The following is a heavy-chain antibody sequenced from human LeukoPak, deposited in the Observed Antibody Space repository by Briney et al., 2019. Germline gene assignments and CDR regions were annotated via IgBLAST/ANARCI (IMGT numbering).Heavy chain of an antibody. V-gene: IGHV1-2*06. CDR1: GYTFTGYY. J-gene: IGHJ4*02. Sequence: ASVKVSCKASGYTFTGYYMHWVRQAPGQGLEWMGRINPNSGGTNYAQKFQGRVTMTRDTSISTAYMELSRLRSDDTAVYYCARVWLGFSETAGQLDYWGQGTLVTVSS. D-gene: IGHD5-24*01. CDR2: INPNSGGT. CDR3: ARVWLGFSETAGQLDY.